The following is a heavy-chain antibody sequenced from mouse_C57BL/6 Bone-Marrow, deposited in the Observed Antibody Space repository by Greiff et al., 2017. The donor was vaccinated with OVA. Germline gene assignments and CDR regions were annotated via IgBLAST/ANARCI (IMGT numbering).Heavy chain of an antibody. CDR1: GYTFTSYW. D-gene: IGHD1-1*01. CDR3: ARGDYGSSYFDY. Sequence: QVQLQQPGAELVKPGASVKMSCKASGYTFTSYWITWVKQRPGQGLEWIGDIYPGSGSTNYNEKLKSKATLTVDTSSSAAYMQRSSLTSEKSAVYYCARGDYGSSYFDYWGQGTTLTVSS. CDR2: IYPGSGST. J-gene: IGHJ2*01. V-gene: IGHV1-55*01.